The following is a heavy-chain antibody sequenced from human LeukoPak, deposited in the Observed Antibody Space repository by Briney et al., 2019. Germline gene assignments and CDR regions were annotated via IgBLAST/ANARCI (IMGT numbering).Heavy chain of an antibody. V-gene: IGHV4-30-4*01. CDR3: ARGLEYCSSTSCYPLFDY. D-gene: IGHD2-2*01. CDR2: IYHTGST. CDR1: GGSISRDDYY. J-gene: IGHJ4*02. Sequence: SQTLSLTCSVSGGSISRDDYYWSWIRQPPGKGLEWIAYIYHTGSTYYNPSLKSRVTMSVDTSKNQFSLNLNSVTAADTAVYYCARGLEYCSSTSCYPLFDYWGQGTLVTVSS.